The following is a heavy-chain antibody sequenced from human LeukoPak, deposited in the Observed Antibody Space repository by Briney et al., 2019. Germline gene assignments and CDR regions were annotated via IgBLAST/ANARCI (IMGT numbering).Heavy chain of an antibody. CDR2: IYYSGST. Sequence: SETLSLTCTVSGGSISSSSYYWDWIRQPPGKGLEWIGCIYYSGSTYYNPSLKSRVTISVDTSKNQFSLKLSSVTAADTAVYYCARQRGGGTYYYDSSGPFDPWGQGTLVTVSS. CDR3: ARQRGGGTYYYDSSGPFDP. V-gene: IGHV4-39*01. D-gene: IGHD3-22*01. J-gene: IGHJ5*02. CDR1: GGSISSSSYY.